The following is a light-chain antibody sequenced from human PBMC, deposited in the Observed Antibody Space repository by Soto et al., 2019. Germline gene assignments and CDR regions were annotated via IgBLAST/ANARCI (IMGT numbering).Light chain of an antibody. V-gene: IGKV3-20*01. CDR2: GAS. J-gene: IGKJ1*01. Sequence: DIVLTHSPATLSLSPGVRATLSSSASQSVSSSYLAWYQQKPGQAPRPLIYGASSRATGIPDRFSGSGSGTDFTLTISRLEPEDFAVYYCQQYGSSPETFGQGTKVDIK. CDR1: QSVSSSY. CDR3: QQYGSSPET.